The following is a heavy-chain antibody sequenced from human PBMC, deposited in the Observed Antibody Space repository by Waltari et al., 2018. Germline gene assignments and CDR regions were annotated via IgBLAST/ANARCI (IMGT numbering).Heavy chain of an antibody. J-gene: IGHJ3*01. D-gene: IGHD2-21*01. CDR3: AREDRNSLWSFDL. Sequence: EVQLVESGGGLIQPGGSLSLSCAASGFTVSRNYMSWVRKAPGKGLQWGSVIYSGGGGSTYYADSVKGRFTISRDNSKNTLFLQMNSLRAEDTAMYYCAREDRNSLWSFDLWGQGTMVTVSS. V-gene: IGHV3-53*01. CDR2: IYSGGGGST. CDR1: GFTVSRNY.